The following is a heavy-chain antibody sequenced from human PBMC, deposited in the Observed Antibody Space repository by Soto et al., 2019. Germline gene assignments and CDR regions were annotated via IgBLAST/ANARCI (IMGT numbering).Heavy chain of an antibody. D-gene: IGHD2-2*02. CDR1: GGTFSSYA. J-gene: IGHJ5*02. CDR2: IIPIFGTA. Sequence: GASVKVSCKASGGTFSSYAISWVRQAPGQGLEWMGGIIPIFGTANYAQKFQGRVKITADESTSTADMELSSLRSEDTAVYYCARGNRRGYCSSTSCYTWRWFDPWGQGTLVTVSS. V-gene: IGHV1-69*13. CDR3: ARGNRRGYCSSTSCYTWRWFDP.